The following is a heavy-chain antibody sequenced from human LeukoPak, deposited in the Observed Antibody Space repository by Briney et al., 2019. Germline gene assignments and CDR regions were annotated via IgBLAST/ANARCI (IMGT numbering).Heavy chain of an antibody. D-gene: IGHD5-18*01. V-gene: IGHV1-69*04. CDR2: IILILGIA. CDR1: GGTFSSYA. CDR3: AREEEGYSYGR. Sequence: ASVKVSCKASGGTFSSYAISWVRQAPGQGLEWMGRIILILGIANYAQKFQGRVTITADKSTSTAYMELSSLRSEDTAVYYCAREEEGYSYGRWGQGTLVTVSS. J-gene: IGHJ4*02.